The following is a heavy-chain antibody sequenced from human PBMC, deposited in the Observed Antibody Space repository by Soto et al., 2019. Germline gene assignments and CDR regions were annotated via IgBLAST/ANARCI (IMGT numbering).Heavy chain of an antibody. V-gene: IGHV2-5*02. Sequence: SGPTLVNPTQTLTLACTFSGFSLSTSGVGVGWIRQPPGKALEWLALIYWDDDKRYSPSLKSRLTITKDTSKNQVVLTMTNMDPVDTATYYCAHSPPDIVPPPRISDIWGQAPIVTVSS. CDR2: IYWDDDK. CDR3: AHSPPDIVPPPRISDI. D-gene: IGHD5-12*01. J-gene: IGHJ3*02. CDR1: GFSLSTSGVG.